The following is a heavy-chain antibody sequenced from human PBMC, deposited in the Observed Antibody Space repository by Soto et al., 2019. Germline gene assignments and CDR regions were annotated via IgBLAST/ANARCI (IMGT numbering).Heavy chain of an antibody. CDR3: AKDSVDYNLNSGSLDS. D-gene: IGHD4-4*01. CDR1: GFTFSSYS. Sequence: PGGSLRLSCAASGFTFSSYSMNWVRQAPGKGLEWVSYISSSSSTIYYADSVKGRFTISRDNANNSLHLQMNSLRPEDTALYYCAKDSVDYNLNSGSLDSWGQGTLVTVSS. J-gene: IGHJ4*02. V-gene: IGHV3-48*04. CDR2: ISSSSSTI.